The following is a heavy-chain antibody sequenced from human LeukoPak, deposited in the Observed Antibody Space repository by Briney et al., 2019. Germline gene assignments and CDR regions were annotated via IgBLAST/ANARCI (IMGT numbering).Heavy chain of an antibody. CDR1: GFIFSSYH. Sequence: QSGGPLRLSCAASGFIFSSYHMHCVRQAPRKALEWVAYIRYDGSNKYYADSVKGRFTISRDNSENPLYLQMNSLRAEDTAVYYCARDSPIAAADDAFDIWGQGTMVTVSS. D-gene: IGHD6-13*01. CDR3: ARDSPIAAADDAFDI. J-gene: IGHJ3*02. V-gene: IGHV3-30*02. CDR2: IRYDGSNK.